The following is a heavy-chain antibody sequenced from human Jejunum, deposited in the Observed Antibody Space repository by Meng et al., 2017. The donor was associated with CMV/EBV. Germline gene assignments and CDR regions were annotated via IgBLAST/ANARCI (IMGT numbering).Heavy chain of an antibody. CDR2: VKQDESEK. CDR1: FTFNKYW. Sequence: FTFNKYWLSGVRQAPGKGLEWVANVKQDESEKYYIDSVKGRFTVSRDNAKNSLYLHMNSLRAEDTAVYYCARVEDFRSGHYGMDVWGQGTAVTVSS. CDR3: ARVEDFRSGHYGMDV. J-gene: IGHJ6*02. D-gene: IGHD3-3*01. V-gene: IGHV3-7*01.